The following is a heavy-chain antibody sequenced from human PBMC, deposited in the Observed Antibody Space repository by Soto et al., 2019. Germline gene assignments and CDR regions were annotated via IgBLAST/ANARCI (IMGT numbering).Heavy chain of an antibody. Sequence: SVKVSCKVSGYTLTELSMHWVRQAPGKGREWMGGFDPEDGETIYAQEFEGRVTMSEDTSTDKAYMELSSLRSEDTAVYYCATVNIVVVTAPLYYFDYWGQGTLVTVSS. CDR2: FDPEDGET. D-gene: IGHD2-21*02. V-gene: IGHV1-24*01. CDR1: GYTLTELS. CDR3: ATVNIVVVTAPLYYFDY. J-gene: IGHJ4*02.